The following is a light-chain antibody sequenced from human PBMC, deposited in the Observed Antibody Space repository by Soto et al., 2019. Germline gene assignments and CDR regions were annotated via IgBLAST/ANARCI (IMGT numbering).Light chain of an antibody. V-gene: IGKV3-11*01. Sequence: EIVLTQSPATLSLSPGERATLSCRASQSVSSYLAWYQQRPGQAPRLLIYDASNRATGVPARFSGSGSGTDFTLTISSLEPGDFAVYYCQQRSSWPPTFGQGTRLEIK. CDR1: QSVSSY. J-gene: IGKJ5*01. CDR2: DAS. CDR3: QQRSSWPPT.